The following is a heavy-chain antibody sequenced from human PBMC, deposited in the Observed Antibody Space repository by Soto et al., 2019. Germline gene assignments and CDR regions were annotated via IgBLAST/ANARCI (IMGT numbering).Heavy chain of an antibody. CDR3: SIDGGDSTGWYLDV. Sequence: SETLSLTCAVSDGSISSPGYYWTWIRQHPGKGLEWIGYIYYSGGTSYNPSLNSRLAISVDTSKNHFSLNLSSVTAADTAVYYCSIDGGDSTGWYLDVRGQAILVTLSS. D-gene: IGHD6-19*01. V-gene: IGHV4-31*11. CDR1: DGSISSPGYY. CDR2: IYYSGGT. J-gene: IGHJ4*02.